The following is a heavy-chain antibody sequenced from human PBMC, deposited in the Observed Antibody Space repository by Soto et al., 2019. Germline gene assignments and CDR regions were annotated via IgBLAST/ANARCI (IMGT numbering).Heavy chain of an antibody. D-gene: IGHD3-16*01. CDR2: ISGSGGST. CDR1: GFTFSSYA. Sequence: EVQLLESGGGLVQPGGSLRLSCAASGFTFSSYAMSWVRQAPGKGLEWVSAISGSGGSTYYADSVKGRFTISRDNSKNTLDLQMNRLRAEDTAVYYCARGDGRYYGMDVWGQGTTVTVSS. V-gene: IGHV3-23*01. J-gene: IGHJ6*02. CDR3: ARGDGRYYGMDV.